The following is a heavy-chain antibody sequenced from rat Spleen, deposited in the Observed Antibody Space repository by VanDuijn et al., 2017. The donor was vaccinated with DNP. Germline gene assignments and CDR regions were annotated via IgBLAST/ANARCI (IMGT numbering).Heavy chain of an antibody. CDR3: ATHNYYFDY. D-gene: IGHD1-11*01. Sequence: EVQLVESGGGLVQPGRSMNLSCTTSGFTFSNYDMAWVRQAPKQGLEWVASISASGGSTSYRDSVKGRFTISRDNEKSTLYLQMDSLRPEDTATYYCATHNYYFDYWGQGVMVTVSS. CDR2: ISASGGST. J-gene: IGHJ2*01. V-gene: IGHV5-25*01. CDR1: GFTFSNYD.